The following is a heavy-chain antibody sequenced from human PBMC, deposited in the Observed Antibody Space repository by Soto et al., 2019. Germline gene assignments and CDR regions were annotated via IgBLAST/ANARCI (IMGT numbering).Heavy chain of an antibody. CDR2: IYPGDSNT. D-gene: IGHD4-4*01. CDR3: ARLRGWDQALHFPDY. CDR1: GYTFTTYW. V-gene: IGHV5-51*01. Sequence: PGESLKISCKGSGYTFTTYWIAWVRQMPGRGLEWMGIIYPGDSNTRYSPSFQGQVTISADKSISTAYLQWSSLKASDTAIYYCARLRGWDQALHFPDYWGQGTQVTVSS. J-gene: IGHJ4*02.